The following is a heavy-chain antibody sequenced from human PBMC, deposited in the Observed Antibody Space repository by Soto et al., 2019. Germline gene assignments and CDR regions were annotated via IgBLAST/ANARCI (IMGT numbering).Heavy chain of an antibody. D-gene: IGHD3-10*01. CDR3: ARDGTHGGY. V-gene: IGHV3-21*01. J-gene: IGHJ4*02. CDR2: ISSISSYI. Sequence: EVQLVESGGGLVKPGGSLRLSCAASGFTFSSYSMNWVRQAPGKGLEWVSSISSISSYIYYADSVKGRFTISRDNAKNSLYLQMNSLRAEDTAVYYCARDGTHGGYWGQGTLVTVSS. CDR1: GFTFSSYS.